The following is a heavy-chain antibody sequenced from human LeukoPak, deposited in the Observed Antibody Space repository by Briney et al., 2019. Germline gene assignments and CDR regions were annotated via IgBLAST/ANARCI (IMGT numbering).Heavy chain of an antibody. CDR3: ARDKEDCSSTSCNNWFDP. CDR1: GGSISSYY. V-gene: IGHV4-59*01. Sequence: SSETLSLTCTVSGGSISSYYWSWIRQPPGKGLEWIGYIYYSGSTNYNPSLKSRVTISVDTSKNQFSLKLSSVTAADTAVYYCARDKEDCSSTSCNNWFDPWGQGTLVTVSS. CDR2: IYYSGST. D-gene: IGHD2-2*01. J-gene: IGHJ5*02.